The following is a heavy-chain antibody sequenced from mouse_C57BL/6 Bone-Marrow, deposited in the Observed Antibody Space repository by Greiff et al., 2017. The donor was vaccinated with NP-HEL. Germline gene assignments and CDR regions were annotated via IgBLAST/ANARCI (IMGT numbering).Heavy chain of an antibody. Sequence: EVKVVESGGGLLKPGGSLKLSCAASGFTLSSYAMSWVRQTPEKRLEWVATISDGGSYTYYPDNVKGRFTISRDNAKNNLYLQMSHLKSEDTAMYYCAREGPIYYDYGFAYWGQGTLVTVSA. J-gene: IGHJ3*01. D-gene: IGHD2-4*01. V-gene: IGHV5-4*01. CDR2: ISDGGSYT. CDR1: GFTLSSYA. CDR3: AREGPIYYDYGFAY.